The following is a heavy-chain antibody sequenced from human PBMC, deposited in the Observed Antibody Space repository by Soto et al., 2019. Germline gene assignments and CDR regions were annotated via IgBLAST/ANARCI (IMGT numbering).Heavy chain of an antibody. CDR3: ARGSSYYDSSGYYRYFDY. V-gene: IGHV3-13*01. CDR1: GFTFSSYD. J-gene: IGHJ4*02. Sequence: GGSLRLSCAASGFTFSSYDMHWVRQATGKGLEWVSAIGTAGDTYYPGSVKGRFTISRENAKNSLYLQMNSLRAGDTAVYYCARGSSYYDSSGYYRYFDYWGQGTLVTVS. CDR2: IGTAGDT. D-gene: IGHD3-22*01.